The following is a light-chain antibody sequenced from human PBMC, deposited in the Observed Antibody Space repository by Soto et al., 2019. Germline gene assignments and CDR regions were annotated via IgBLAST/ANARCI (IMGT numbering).Light chain of an antibody. V-gene: IGKV4-1*01. J-gene: IGKJ1*01. CDR3: QQYYTTPVT. CDR2: WAS. Sequence: DIVMTQSPDSLAVSLGERATINCKSSQSLLHLAWYQQKPGQPPKLLIYWASTRVSGVPDRFSGSGSGTDFTLTISSLQAEDVAVYYCQQYYTTPVTFGQGTKVEIK. CDR1: QSLLH.